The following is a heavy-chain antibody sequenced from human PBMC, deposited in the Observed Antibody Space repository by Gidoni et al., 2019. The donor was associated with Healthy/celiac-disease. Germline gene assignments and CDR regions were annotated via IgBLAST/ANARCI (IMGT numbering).Heavy chain of an antibody. J-gene: IGHJ4*02. Sequence: EVQLVQLGADVQKPGESLRIPCTGSGDSFTSYWISWLRQTPGKGLGWMGGIDPSDTYTNYSPSFQGHVTISADKSISTAYLQWSSLKASDTAMYYCARPFGTTVTTIGYWGQGTLVTVSS. CDR1: GDSFTSYW. CDR3: ARPFGTTVTTIGY. CDR2: IDPSDTYT. D-gene: IGHD4-17*01. V-gene: IGHV5-10-1*03.